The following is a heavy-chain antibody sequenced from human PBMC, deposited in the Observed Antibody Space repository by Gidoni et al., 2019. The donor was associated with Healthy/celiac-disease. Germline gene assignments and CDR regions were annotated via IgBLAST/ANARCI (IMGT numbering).Heavy chain of an antibody. Sequence: QVQLQESGPGLVKPSETLSLTCTVSGYSISSGSYWGWIRQPPGKGLEWSGSIYHSGSTYYNPSLKSRVTISVDTSKNHFSLKLSSVTAADTAVYYCARKYGYYHFDYWGQGTLVTVSS. J-gene: IGHJ4*02. D-gene: IGHD3-22*01. CDR2: IYHSGST. V-gene: IGHV4-38-2*02. CDR3: ARKYGYYHFDY. CDR1: GYSISSGSY.